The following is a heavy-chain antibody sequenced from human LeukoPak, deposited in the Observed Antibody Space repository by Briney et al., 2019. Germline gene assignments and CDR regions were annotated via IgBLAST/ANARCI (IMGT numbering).Heavy chain of an antibody. V-gene: IGHV3-23*01. D-gene: IGHD3-22*01. CDR1: GFTFSSYA. Sequence: GGSLRLSCAASGFTFSSYAMSWVRQAPGKGLEWVSGISGSGGSTYYADSVKGRFTISRDKSKNTLYLQMNSLRAEDTAVYYCAKDYDSSGWAAFDIWGQGTMVTVSS. CDR3: AKDYDSSGWAAFDI. J-gene: IGHJ3*02. CDR2: ISGSGGST.